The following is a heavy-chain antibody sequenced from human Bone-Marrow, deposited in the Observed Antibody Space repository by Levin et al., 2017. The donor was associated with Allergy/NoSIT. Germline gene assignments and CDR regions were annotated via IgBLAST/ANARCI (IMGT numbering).Heavy chain of an antibody. CDR3: VRRGSSGWYVRY. Sequence: GGSLRLSCVVSGLSMNNYWMSWVRQAAGKGPEWVANINQDGSEKQYVDSMKGRFTISRDNAKNTLFLEMNNLRVEDTAAYYCVRRGSSGWYVRYWGQGTLVIVSS. CDR2: INQDGSEK. V-gene: IGHV3-7*01. D-gene: IGHD3-22*01. CDR1: GLSMNNYW. J-gene: IGHJ4*02.